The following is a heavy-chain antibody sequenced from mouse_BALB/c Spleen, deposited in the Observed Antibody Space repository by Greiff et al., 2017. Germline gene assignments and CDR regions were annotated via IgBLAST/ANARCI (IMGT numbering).Heavy chain of an antibody. Sequence: QVTLKESGPGILQPSQTLSLTCSFSGFSLSTSGMGVGWIRQPSGKGLEWLAHIWWDDDKRYNPALKSRLTISKDTSSNQVFLKIASVDTADTATYYCARIRGGNQYYYAMDYWGQGTSVTVSS. J-gene: IGHJ4*01. CDR3: ARIRGGNQYYYAMDY. CDR2: IWWDDDK. V-gene: IGHV8-8*01. D-gene: IGHD1-1*02. CDR1: GFSLSTSGMG.